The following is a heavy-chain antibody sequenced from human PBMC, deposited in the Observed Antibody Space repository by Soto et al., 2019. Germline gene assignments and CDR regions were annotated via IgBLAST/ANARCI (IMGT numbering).Heavy chain of an antibody. Sequence: QVQLVESGGGVVQPGRSLRLSCAASGFTFSSYGMHWVRQAPGKGLEWVAVIWYEGSNKYYADSVKGRFTISRDNSKNTLYLQMNSLRAEDTAVYYCAREPPYQSYCSSTSCYGDYFDYWGQGTLVTVSS. CDR2: IWYEGSNK. J-gene: IGHJ4*02. CDR1: GFTFSSYG. CDR3: AREPPYQSYCSSTSCYGDYFDY. V-gene: IGHV3-33*01. D-gene: IGHD2-2*01.